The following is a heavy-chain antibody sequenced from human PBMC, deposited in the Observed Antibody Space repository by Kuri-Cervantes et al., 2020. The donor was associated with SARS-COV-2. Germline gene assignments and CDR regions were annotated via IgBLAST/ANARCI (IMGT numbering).Heavy chain of an antibody. D-gene: IGHD3-10*01. CDR1: GFTFNNYA. J-gene: IGHJ4*02. Sequence: GESLKISCATSGFTFNNYAMHWVRQAPGKGLEWVAVISYDGSNKYYADSVKGRFTISRDNSKNTLYLQMNSLRAEDTAVYYCARDSHYYGSGSYYNKIDYWGQGTLVTVSS. V-gene: IGHV3-30-3*01. CDR3: ARDSHYYGSGSYYNKIDY. CDR2: ISYDGSNK.